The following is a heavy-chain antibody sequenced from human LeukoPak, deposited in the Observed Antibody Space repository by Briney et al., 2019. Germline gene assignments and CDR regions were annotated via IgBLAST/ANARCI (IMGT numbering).Heavy chain of an antibody. Sequence: PGGSLRLSCAASGFTFSSYWMTWVRQAPGKGLEWVANIKQEGNEKYYVDSVKGRFTISRDNAKNSLFLQMNSLRAEDTAVYYCVRYMDVWGQGTTVSVSS. CDR1: GFTFSSYW. CDR3: VRYMDV. V-gene: IGHV3-7*05. CDR2: IKQEGNEK. J-gene: IGHJ6*02.